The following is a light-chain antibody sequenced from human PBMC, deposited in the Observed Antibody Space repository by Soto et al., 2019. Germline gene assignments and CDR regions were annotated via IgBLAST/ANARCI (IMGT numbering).Light chain of an antibody. V-gene: IGKV1-5*01. CDR2: DAS. CDR3: KQYETFSGT. CDR1: QSVSGW. J-gene: IGKJ1*01. Sequence: IQVAKNSSTVPAAVEERGSGRCRASQSVSGWLAWYQQKPGEAPKLLIYDASALPRGVPSRFSVSGSGPKFTLTIARLQPDDSPTHASKQYETFSGTFAPGTKVDIK.